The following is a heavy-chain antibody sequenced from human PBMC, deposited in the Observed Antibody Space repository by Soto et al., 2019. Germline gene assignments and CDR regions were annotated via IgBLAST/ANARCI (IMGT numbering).Heavy chain of an antibody. CDR1: GGSFSGYY. V-gene: IGHV4-34*01. CDR3: ARDGESRYYYDSSGYYAY. CDR2: INHSGGT. Sequence: SETLSLTCAVYGGSFSGYYWSWIRQPPGKGLEWIGEINHSGGTNYNPSLKSRVTISVDTSKNQFSLKLSSVTAADTAVYYCARDGESRYYYDSSGYYAYWGQGTLVTVSS. J-gene: IGHJ4*02. D-gene: IGHD3-22*01.